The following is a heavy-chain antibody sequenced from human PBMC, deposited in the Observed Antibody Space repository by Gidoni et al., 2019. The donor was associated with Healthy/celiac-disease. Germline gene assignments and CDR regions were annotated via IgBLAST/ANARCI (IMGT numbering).Heavy chain of an antibody. J-gene: IGHJ1*01. V-gene: IGHV1-2*02. Sequence: QVQLVQSGAEVKKPGAAVKVSCKDSGYTFPGYYMHWVRQAPGQGLEWMGWINPNSGGTNYAQKFQGRVTMTRDTSISTAYMELSRLRSDDTAVYYCARESHGDYDAGEYFQHWGQGTLVTVSS. CDR3: ARESHGDYDAGEYFQH. CDR1: GYTFPGYY. CDR2: INPNSGGT. D-gene: IGHD4-17*01.